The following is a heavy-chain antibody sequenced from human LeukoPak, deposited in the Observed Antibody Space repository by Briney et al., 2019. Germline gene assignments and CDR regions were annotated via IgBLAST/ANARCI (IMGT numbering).Heavy chain of an antibody. CDR2: IYYSGST. J-gene: IGHJ4*02. Sequence: PSETLSLTCTVSGGSISSGGYYWSWIRQHPEKGLEWIGYIYYSGSTYYNPSLKSRVTISVDTSKNQFSLKLSSVTAADTAVYYCARVPPRYYDSSGYLDYWGQGTLVTVSS. CDR1: GGSISSGGYY. V-gene: IGHV4-31*03. D-gene: IGHD3-22*01. CDR3: ARVPPRYYDSSGYLDY.